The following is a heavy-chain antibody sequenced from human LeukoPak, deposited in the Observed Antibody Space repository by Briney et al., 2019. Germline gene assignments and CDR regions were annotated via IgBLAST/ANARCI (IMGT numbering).Heavy chain of an antibody. CDR2: ISSSSSTI. Sequence: GGSLRLSCAASGFTFSSYSMNWVRQAPGKGLEWVSYISSSSSTIYYADSVRGQFTISRDNAKKSLYLQMNSLRAEDTAVYYCARVQKGIAAAGTGGGWFEPWGQGTLVTVSA. D-gene: IGHD6-13*01. CDR1: GFTFSSYS. CDR3: ARVQKGIAAAGTGGGWFEP. V-gene: IGHV3-48*04. J-gene: IGHJ5*02.